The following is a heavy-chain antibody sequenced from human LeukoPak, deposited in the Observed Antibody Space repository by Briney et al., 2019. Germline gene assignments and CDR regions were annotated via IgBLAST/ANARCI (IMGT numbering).Heavy chain of an antibody. CDR2: IDWDDDK. J-gene: IGHJ4*02. V-gene: IGHV2-70*11. D-gene: IGHD5-24*01. CDR1: GFSLSTSGMC. CDR3: ARIKGDGYNWEKGFDC. Sequence: SGPTLVNPTHTLTLTCTFSGFSLSTSGMCVSWIRQPPGKALEWLARIDWDDDKYYNTSLKTRLTISKDTSKNQVVLTMTNMDPVDTATYYCARIKGDGYNWEKGFDCWGQGTLVTVSS.